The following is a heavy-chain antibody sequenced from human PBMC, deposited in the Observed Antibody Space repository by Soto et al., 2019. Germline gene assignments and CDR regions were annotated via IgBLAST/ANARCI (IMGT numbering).Heavy chain of an antibody. CDR3: ARQPESTSYFDY. CDR1: GASISTSSDF. CDR2: VYQSGTT. D-gene: IGHD2-2*01. J-gene: IGHJ4*02. Sequence: SETLSLTCSVSGASISTSSDFWCWIRQAPGKGLEWIGNVYQSGTTRLNPSLKSRVSIFVDRSKNQFSLELNSATAADRAVYYCARQPESTSYFDYWGQGILVTVSS. V-gene: IGHV4-39*01.